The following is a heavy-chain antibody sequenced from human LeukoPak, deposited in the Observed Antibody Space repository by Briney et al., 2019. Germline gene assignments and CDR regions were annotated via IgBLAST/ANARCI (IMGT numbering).Heavy chain of an antibody. J-gene: IGHJ4*02. CDR3: ARGQGSSWYYFDY. CDR1: GGSFSGYY. V-gene: IGHV4-34*01. D-gene: IGHD6-13*01. Sequence: KPSETLSLTCAVYGGSFSGYYWSWIRQPPGKGLEWIGEINHSGSTNYNPSLKSRVTISVDTSKNQFSLKLSSVTAADTAVYYCARGQGSSWYYFDYWGQGTLVTVSS. CDR2: INHSGST.